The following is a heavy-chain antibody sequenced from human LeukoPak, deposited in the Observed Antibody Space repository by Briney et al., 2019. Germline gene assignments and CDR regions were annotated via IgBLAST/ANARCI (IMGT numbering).Heavy chain of an antibody. CDR1: GYSFTSYW. CDR2: ICPGDSGT. CDR3: ARLTDIVVGPFDP. J-gene: IGHJ5*02. D-gene: IGHD2-2*01. V-gene: IGHV5-51*01. Sequence: GESLKISCKGSGYSFTSYWIGWVRQMPGKGLEWMGIICPGDSGTRYSPSFQGQVTISADKSISTAYLQWSSLKASDTAMYYCARLTDIVVGPFDPWGQGTLVTVSS.